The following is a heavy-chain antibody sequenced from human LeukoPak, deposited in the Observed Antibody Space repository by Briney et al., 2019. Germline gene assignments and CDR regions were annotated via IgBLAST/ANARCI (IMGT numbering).Heavy chain of an antibody. J-gene: IGHJ6*03. CDR3: ARDGRMNYYYYYMDV. Sequence: GGSLRLSCAASGFTFSSYSMNWVRQAPGKGLEWVSSISSSSSYIYYADSVKGRFTISRDNAKNSLYLQMNSLRAEDTAVYYCARDGRMNYYYYYMDVWGKGTTVTISS. V-gene: IGHV3-21*01. CDR1: GFTFSSYS. D-gene: IGHD2-15*01. CDR2: ISSSSSYI.